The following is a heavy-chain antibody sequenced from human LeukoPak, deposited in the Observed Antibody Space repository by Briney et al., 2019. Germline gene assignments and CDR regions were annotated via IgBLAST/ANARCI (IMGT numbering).Heavy chain of an antibody. Sequence: SVKVSCKASGGTFSSYAISWVRQAPGQGLEWMGRIIPILGIANYAQKFQGRVTITADKSTSTAYMELSSLRSEDTAVYYCAGGIAAAGTLMDVWGQGATVTVSS. CDR1: GGTFSSYA. CDR3: AGGIAAAGTLMDV. CDR2: IIPILGIA. V-gene: IGHV1-69*04. D-gene: IGHD6-13*01. J-gene: IGHJ6*02.